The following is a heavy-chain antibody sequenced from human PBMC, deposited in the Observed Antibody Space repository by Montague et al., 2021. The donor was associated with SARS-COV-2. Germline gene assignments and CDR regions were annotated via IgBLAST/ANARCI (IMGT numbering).Heavy chain of an antibody. CDR3: ARDGGQRFRAFES. CDR1: GDSITSNYW. V-gene: IGHV4-4*02. Sequence: SETLSLTCNVSGDSITSNYWWSWLRQPPGKGLEWIGEIHHTGSTNFNPSLKSRVTMSVDKSKKFFSLSLRSVTAADTSTYYCARDGGQRFRAFESWGKGTLVTISS. J-gene: IGHJ4*02. CDR2: IHHTGST. D-gene: IGHD3-16*01.